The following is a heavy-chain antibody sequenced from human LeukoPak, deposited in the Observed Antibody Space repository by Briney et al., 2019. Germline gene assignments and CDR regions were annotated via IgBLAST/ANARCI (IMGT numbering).Heavy chain of an antibody. J-gene: IGHJ5*02. CDR3: ARDSGTTGEVKFDP. CDR1: GGSINTFY. V-gene: IGHV4-4*07. CDR2: IYTRGNT. D-gene: IGHD3-10*01. Sequence: SETLSLTCTVSGGSINTFYWSWIRQPGGKGLDWIGRIYTRGNTNYNPSLKSRVTMSVDTSKNQFSLKVSSVTAADTAVYYCARDSGTTGEVKFDPWGQGTLVTVSS.